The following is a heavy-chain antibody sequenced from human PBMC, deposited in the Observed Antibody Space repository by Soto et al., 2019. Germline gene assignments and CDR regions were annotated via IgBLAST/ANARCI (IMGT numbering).Heavy chain of an antibody. J-gene: IGHJ4*02. CDR1: GGSISSGGYY. CDR2: IYYSGST. V-gene: IGHV4-31*03. Sequence: QVHLQESGPGLVKPSQTLSLTCTVSGGSISSGGYYWSWIRQHPGKGLEWIGYIYYSGSTYYNPSLKSRVTISVDAAKNQFSLKLSSVTAADTAVYYCAREAPGYYYDYWGQGTLVTVSS. CDR3: AREAPGYYYDY.